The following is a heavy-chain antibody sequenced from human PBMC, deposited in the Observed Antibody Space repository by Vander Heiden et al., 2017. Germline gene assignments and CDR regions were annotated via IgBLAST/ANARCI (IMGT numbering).Heavy chain of an antibody. CDR1: GISFSDNH. Sequence: EEQLVESGGGLVQPGGSLRLSCAASGISFSDNHMGWVRKAPGKGMEWVARIRNKARSYSTEYAESVKGRCMISRDDSKNSVFLQMNSLKTEDTAVYFCARDSNNFSWDYWGRGTLVTVSS. D-gene: IGHD1-20*01. CDR3: ARDSNNFSWDY. CDR2: IRNKARSYST. J-gene: IGHJ4*02. V-gene: IGHV3-72*01.